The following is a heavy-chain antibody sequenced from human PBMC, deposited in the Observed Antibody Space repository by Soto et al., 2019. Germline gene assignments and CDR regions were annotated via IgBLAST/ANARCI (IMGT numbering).Heavy chain of an antibody. Sequence: ASVKVSCKVSGYTLTELSMHWVRQAPGKGLEWMGGFDPEDGETIYAQKFQGRVTMTEDTSTDTAYMELSSLRSEDTAVYYCATDRIRHLRTLTPSASMPIAVAGFDYWGQGTVVTVSS. CDR2: FDPEDGET. CDR1: GYTLTELS. V-gene: IGHV1-24*01. J-gene: IGHJ4*02. D-gene: IGHD6-19*01. CDR3: ATDRIRHLRTLTPSASMPIAVAGFDY.